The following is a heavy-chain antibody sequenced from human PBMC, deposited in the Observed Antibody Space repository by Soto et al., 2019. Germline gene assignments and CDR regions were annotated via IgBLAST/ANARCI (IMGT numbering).Heavy chain of an antibody. Sequence: QVQLVESGGGVVQPGRSLRLSCAASGFTFSSYGMHWVRQAPGKGLEWVAVISYDGSNKYYADSVKGRFTISRDNSKNTLYLQMNSLRAEDTAVYYCAKDSGYSYGYRYYCMDVWGQGTTVTVSS. D-gene: IGHD5-18*01. CDR1: GFTFSSYG. J-gene: IGHJ6*02. CDR2: ISYDGSNK. CDR3: AKDSGYSYGYRYYCMDV. V-gene: IGHV3-30*18.